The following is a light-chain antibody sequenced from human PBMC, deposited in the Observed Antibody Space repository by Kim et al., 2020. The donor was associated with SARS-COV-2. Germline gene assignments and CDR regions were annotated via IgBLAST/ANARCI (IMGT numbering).Light chain of an antibody. CDR1: NIGRKS. J-gene: IGLJ1*01. CDR2: DDT. Sequence: SYELTQPPSVSVAPGKTATITCGGDNIGRKSVHWYQQRPGQAPILIIYDDTDRPSGIPARFSGSNSGNTATLTISRVEAGDEAAYYCQVWHLSPDHPHYV. V-gene: IGLV3-21*03. CDR3: QVWHLSPDHPHYV.